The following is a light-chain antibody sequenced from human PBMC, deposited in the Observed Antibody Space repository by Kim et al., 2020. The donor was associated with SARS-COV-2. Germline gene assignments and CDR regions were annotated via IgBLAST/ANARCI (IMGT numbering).Light chain of an antibody. CDR3: KVWDSSSDHVV. J-gene: IGLJ2*01. CDR2: YDS. Sequence: APGKTARITCGGNNIGSKSVHWYQQKQGQAPVLVIYYDSDRPSGIPERFSGSNSGNTATLTISRVEAGDEADYYCKVWDSSSDHVVFGGGTQLTVL. V-gene: IGLV3-21*04. CDR1: NIGSKS.